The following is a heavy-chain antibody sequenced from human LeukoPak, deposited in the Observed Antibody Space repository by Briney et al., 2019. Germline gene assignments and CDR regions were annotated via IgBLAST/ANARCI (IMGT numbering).Heavy chain of an antibody. Sequence: SETLSLICTVSGRSISRYHWSWIRQPAGKGLEWIGRIYTSGSTIFNPSLKSRVTMSVDTSKNQFSLKLSSVTAADTAVYYCARDLVAAAGTWVRGNWFDPWGQGTLVTVSS. CDR3: ARDLVAAAGTWVRGNWFDP. CDR1: GRSISRYH. D-gene: IGHD6-13*01. CDR2: IYTSGST. V-gene: IGHV4-4*07. J-gene: IGHJ5*02.